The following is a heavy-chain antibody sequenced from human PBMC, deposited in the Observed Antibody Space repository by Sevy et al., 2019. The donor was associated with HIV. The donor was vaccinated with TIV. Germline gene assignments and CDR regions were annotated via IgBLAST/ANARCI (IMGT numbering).Heavy chain of an antibody. J-gene: IGHJ4*01. V-gene: IGHV3-48*01. CDR2: ISDRSDTI. CDR1: GFIFSNYY. D-gene: IGHD2-15*01. CDR3: ARVRDRYCSGGSSYYGYFFDY. Sequence: GGSLRLSCAASGFIFSNYYMTWVRQAPGKGLEWVSYISDRSDTISYADSVKGRFTISRDNAKNALYLQMSSLRGEDTAVYYCARVRDRYCSGGSSYYGYFFDYWGHGTLVTVSS.